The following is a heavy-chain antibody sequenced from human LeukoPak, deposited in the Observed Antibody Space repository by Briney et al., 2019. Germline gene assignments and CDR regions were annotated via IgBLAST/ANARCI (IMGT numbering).Heavy chain of an antibody. V-gene: IGHV3-23*01. CDR2: ITDSGGDT. Sequence: PGGSLRLSCAASGFTYSTYAMSWFRQAPGKGLEWISAITDSGGDTYYADSVKGRFTISRDNSKNALYLQMNSLRAEDTAVYYCAKDYDFWSGYYMVYWGQGTLVTVSS. D-gene: IGHD3-3*01. CDR1: GFTYSTYA. CDR3: AKDYDFWSGYYMVY. J-gene: IGHJ4*02.